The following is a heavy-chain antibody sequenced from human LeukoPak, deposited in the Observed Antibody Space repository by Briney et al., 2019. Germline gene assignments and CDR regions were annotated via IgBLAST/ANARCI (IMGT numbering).Heavy chain of an antibody. Sequence: GASVKVSCKASGYTITSYAMHWVRQAPGQRLEWMGWINAGNGNTKYSQKFQGRVTITRDTSASTAYMELSSLRSEDTAVYYCARDLELWFGETQYYYYGMDVWGQGTTVTVSS. V-gene: IGHV1-3*01. CDR3: ARDLELWFGETQYYYYGMDV. CDR1: GYTITSYA. J-gene: IGHJ6*02. CDR2: INAGNGNT. D-gene: IGHD3-10*01.